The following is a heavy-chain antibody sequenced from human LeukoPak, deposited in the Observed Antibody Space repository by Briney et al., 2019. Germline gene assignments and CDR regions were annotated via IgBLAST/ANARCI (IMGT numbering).Heavy chain of an antibody. CDR2: IHYSGSS. D-gene: IGHD2-8*01. CDR1: GGSISSYY. J-gene: IGHJ5*01. CDR3: ALAPNSNWFDF. Sequence: SETLSLTCTVSGGSISSYYWSWIRQPPGKKLEWIGNIHYSGSSNYNPSLKSRVTMSIDTSRNQFFLKLSSVTAADTAVYYCALAPNSNWFDFWGQGVLVTVSS. V-gene: IGHV4-59*08.